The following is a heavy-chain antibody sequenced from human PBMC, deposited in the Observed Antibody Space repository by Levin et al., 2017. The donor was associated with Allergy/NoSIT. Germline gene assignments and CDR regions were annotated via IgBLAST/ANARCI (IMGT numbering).Heavy chain of an antibody. CDR3: ARDESGCSFPLQYFYGMDV. V-gene: IGHV4-61*03. CDR2: INYSGST. Sequence: SETLSLTCSVSGGSASGVNYYWNWIRQPPGKELEWIGYINYSGSTSYNPSLKSRVTISVDASKTHFFLQLTSVTAADSAVYFCARDESGCSFPLQYFYGMDVWGQGTTVTVSS. CDR1: GGSASGVNYY. J-gene: IGHJ6*02. D-gene: IGHD6-19*01.